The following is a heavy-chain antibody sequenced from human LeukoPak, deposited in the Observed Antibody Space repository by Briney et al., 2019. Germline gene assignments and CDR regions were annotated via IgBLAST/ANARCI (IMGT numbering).Heavy chain of an antibody. J-gene: IGHJ6*03. CDR2: INPSGGST. Sequence: ASVKVSCKASGYTFTSYYMHWVRQAPGQGLEWMGIINPSGGSTSYAQKFQGRVTMTREMSASTVYMGLSGLRSDDTAGYDCSTKAGYNYGPGDYYYYYMDVWGKGTTVTVSS. D-gene: IGHD5-18*01. V-gene: IGHV1-46*01. CDR3: STKAGYNYGPGDYYYYYMDV. CDR1: GYTFTSYY.